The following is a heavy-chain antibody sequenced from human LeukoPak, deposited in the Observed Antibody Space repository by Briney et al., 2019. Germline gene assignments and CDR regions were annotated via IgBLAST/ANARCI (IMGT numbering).Heavy chain of an antibody. CDR3: ARDRGDGYDYFWDY. CDR2: IDYSGST. Sequence: SETLSLTCSVSYGSITSYYWTWIRQPPGKGLEWIGYIDYSGSTNYSPSLKSRVSISLDTSKSQFSLRLSSVTAADTAVYYCARDRGDGYDYFWDYWGQGTLVTVSS. J-gene: IGHJ4*02. D-gene: IGHD5-12*01. CDR1: YGSITSYY. V-gene: IGHV4-59*01.